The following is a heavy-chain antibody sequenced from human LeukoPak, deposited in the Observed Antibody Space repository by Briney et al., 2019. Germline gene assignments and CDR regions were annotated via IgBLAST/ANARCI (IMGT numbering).Heavy chain of an antibody. Sequence: SETLSLTCTVSGGSISSSSYYWGWIRQPPGKGLEWIGSIYYSGSTYYNPSLKSRVTISVDTSKNQFSLKLSSVTAADTAVYYCARFSSSWYPRYYFDYWGQGTLVTVSS. D-gene: IGHD6-13*01. CDR2: IYYSGST. J-gene: IGHJ4*02. CDR1: GGSISSSSYY. V-gene: IGHV4-39*07. CDR3: ARFSSSWYPRYYFDY.